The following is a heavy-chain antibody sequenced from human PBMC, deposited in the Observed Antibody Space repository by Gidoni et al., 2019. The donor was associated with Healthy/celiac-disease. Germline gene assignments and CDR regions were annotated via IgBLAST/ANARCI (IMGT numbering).Heavy chain of an antibody. Sequence: QVQLQESGPGLVKPSQTLSLPCTVSGGSISSGSYYWSWIRQPAGKGLDWIGRIYTSGSTNYNPSLKSRVTMSVDTSKNQFSLKLSSVTAADTAVDYCARAAVVVSSFDYWGQGTLVTVSS. CDR3: ARAAVVVSSFDY. D-gene: IGHD2-15*01. CDR1: GGSISSGSYY. J-gene: IGHJ4*02. V-gene: IGHV4-61*02. CDR2: IYTSGST.